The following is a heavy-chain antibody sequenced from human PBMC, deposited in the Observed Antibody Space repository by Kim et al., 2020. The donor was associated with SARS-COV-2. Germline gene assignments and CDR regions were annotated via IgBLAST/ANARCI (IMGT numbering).Heavy chain of an antibody. Sequence: GGSLRLSCAASGFTFSSYAMHWVRQAPGKGLGWVAGISYDGGNKYYADSVKGRFTISRDNSTNTLYRQMNSLRAEDAAVYYCAREGSSPLLDYWGQGTLVTVSS. V-gene: IGHV3-30-3*01. CDR3: AREGSSPLLDY. J-gene: IGHJ4*02. CDR2: ISYDGGNK. D-gene: IGHD6-13*01. CDR1: GFTFSSYA.